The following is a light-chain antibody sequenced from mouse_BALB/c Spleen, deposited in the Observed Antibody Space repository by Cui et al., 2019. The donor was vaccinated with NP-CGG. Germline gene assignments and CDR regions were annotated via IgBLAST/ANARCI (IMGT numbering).Light chain of an antibody. J-gene: IGLJ1*01. CDR3: ALWYSNHWV. V-gene: IGLV1*01. Sequence: QAVVTQESALTTSPGETVTLTCRSNTGTVTTNNYANWVQEKPDHLFTGLIGGTNNRAPGVPARFSGSLIGDKAALTITGAQTEDEAIYFCALWYSNHWVFGGGTKLTAL. CDR1: TGTVTTNNY. CDR2: GTN.